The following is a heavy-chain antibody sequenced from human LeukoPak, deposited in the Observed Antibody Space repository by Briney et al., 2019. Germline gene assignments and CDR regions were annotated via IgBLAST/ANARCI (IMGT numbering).Heavy chain of an antibody. CDR1: GFIFSNDA. V-gene: IGHV3-33*01. CDR2: IWFDGSNK. Sequence: GGSLRLSCAASGFIFSNDAMHWVRQAPGKGLEWVAFIWFDGSNKHYADSVKGRFTISRDNAQNSLYLQMNNLRAEDTAVYYCARSYGHSIDYWGQGTLVTVSS. CDR3: ARSYGHSIDY. D-gene: IGHD3-10*01. J-gene: IGHJ4*02.